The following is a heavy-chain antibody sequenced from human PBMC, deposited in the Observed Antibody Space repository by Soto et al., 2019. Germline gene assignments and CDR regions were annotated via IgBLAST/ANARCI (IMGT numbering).Heavy chain of an antibody. D-gene: IGHD4-17*01. J-gene: IGHJ5*02. V-gene: IGHV1-69*13. Sequence: SVKVSCKAPGGTFSSYAISWVRQAPGQGLEWMGGIIPIFGTANYAQKFQGRVTITADESTSTAYMELSSLRSEDTAVYYCARDTISLRAFDPWGQGTLVTVSS. CDR2: IIPIFGTA. CDR1: GGTFSSYA. CDR3: ARDTISLRAFDP.